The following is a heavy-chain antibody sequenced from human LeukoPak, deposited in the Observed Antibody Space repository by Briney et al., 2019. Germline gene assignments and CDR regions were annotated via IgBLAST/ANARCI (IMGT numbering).Heavy chain of an antibody. CDR2: IYYSGST. D-gene: IGHD2-2*02. CDR3: ARLAAAIRGVDY. Sequence: SETLSLTCAVYGGFFSGYYWSWIRQHPGKGLEWIGYIYYSGSTYYNPSLKSRVTISVDTSKNQFSLKLSSVTAADTAVYYCARLAAAIRGVDYWGQGTLATVSS. J-gene: IGHJ4*02. CDR1: GGFFSGYY. V-gene: IGHV4-31*11.